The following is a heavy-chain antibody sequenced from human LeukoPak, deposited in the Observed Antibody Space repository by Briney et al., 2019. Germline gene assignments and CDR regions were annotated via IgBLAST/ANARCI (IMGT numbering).Heavy chain of an antibody. V-gene: IGHV3-48*03. CDR1: GFTFSSYE. J-gene: IGHJ4*02. D-gene: IGHD3-22*01. Sequence: PGGSLRLSCAASGFTFSSYEMNWVRQAPGKGLEWVSYISSSGSTIYYADSVKGRFTISRDNAKNSLYLQMNSLRAEDTAVYYCARDKGDKRRYYYDSSISWGQGTPVTVSS. CDR2: ISSSGSTI. CDR3: ARDKGDKRRYYYDSSIS.